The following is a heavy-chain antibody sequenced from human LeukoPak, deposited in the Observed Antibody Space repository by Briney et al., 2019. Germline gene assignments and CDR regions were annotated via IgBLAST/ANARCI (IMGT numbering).Heavy chain of an antibody. D-gene: IGHD2-21*02. CDR2: IWYDGSNK. Sequence: GGSLRLSCAASGFTFSSYGMHWVRQAPGKGLEWVAVIWYDGSNKYYADAVKGRFTISRHNSKNTLCLQMTGLRAEDTAVYYCARRARAYCGGDCYSLFDYWGQGTLVTVSS. J-gene: IGHJ4*02. CDR3: ARRARAYCGGDCYSLFDY. CDR1: GFTFSSYG. V-gene: IGHV3-33*01.